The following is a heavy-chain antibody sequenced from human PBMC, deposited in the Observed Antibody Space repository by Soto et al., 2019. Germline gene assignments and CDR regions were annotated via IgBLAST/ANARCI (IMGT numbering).Heavy chain of an antibody. CDR1: GGTFNNYG. J-gene: IGHJ4*02. D-gene: IGHD3-9*01. CDR3: ASWDSDVLTGYSYAD. CDR2: IIPMIPRT. Sequence: QVQLVQSGAEVKKPGSSVKVSCKASGGTFNNYGRGGVRQAPGQGLEWRGGIIPMIPRTNYAQKFQGRVKLTADASRSTAYMELRSLRSEDTAVYYCASWDSDVLTGYSYADWGQGTLVTVSS. V-gene: IGHV1-69*01.